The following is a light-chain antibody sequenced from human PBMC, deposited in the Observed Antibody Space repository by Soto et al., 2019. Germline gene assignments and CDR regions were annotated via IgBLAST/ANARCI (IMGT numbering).Light chain of an antibody. Sequence: QSALTQPPSVSGSPGHLVTISCIGTSSDIGTFNYVSWHQQRPGKAPRLIIYDVFQRPSGVPDRFSASKSGITASLTISGLQAEDEADYYCCSYATGDSFKFGGGTKVTVL. CDR2: DVF. V-gene: IGLV2-11*01. J-gene: IGLJ3*02. CDR1: SSDIGTFNY. CDR3: CSYATGDSFK.